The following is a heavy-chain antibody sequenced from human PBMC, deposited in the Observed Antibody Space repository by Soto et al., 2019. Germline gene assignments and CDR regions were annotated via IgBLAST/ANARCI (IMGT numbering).Heavy chain of an antibody. D-gene: IGHD1-26*01. CDR3: AKPYSGSYLHDYGMDV. Sequence: PGGSLRLSCAASGFTFDDYAMHWVRQAPGKGLEWVSGISWNSGSIGYADSVKGRFTISRDNAKNTLYLQMNSLRAEDTALYYCAKPYSGSYLHDYGMDVWGQGTTVTVSS. CDR2: ISWNSGSI. J-gene: IGHJ6*02. V-gene: IGHV3-9*01. CDR1: GFTFDDYA.